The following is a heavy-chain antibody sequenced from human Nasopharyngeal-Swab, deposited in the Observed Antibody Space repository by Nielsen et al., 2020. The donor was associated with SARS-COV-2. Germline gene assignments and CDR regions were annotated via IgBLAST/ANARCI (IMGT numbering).Heavy chain of an antibody. J-gene: IGHJ6*03. D-gene: IGHD1-26*01. CDR3: ARDGGEHYMDV. Sequence: GESLKISCAASGFTFSTYSMNWVRQGPGKGLEWVSSISSSSSYIYYADSVKGRFTISRDNAKNSLYLQMNSLRAEDTAVYYCARDGGEHYMDVWGKGTTVTVSS. CDR2: ISSSSSYI. V-gene: IGHV3-21*01. CDR1: GFTFSTYS.